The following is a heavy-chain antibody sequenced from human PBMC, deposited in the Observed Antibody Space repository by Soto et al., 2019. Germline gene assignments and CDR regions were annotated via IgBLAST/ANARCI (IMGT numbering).Heavy chain of an antibody. Sequence: PGGSLRLSCAASGFTFSSYAMSWVRQAPGKGLEWVSAISGSGGSTYYADSVKGRFTISRDNSKNTLYLQMNSLRAEDTAVYYRAKEIGVVVVAATRYYYYGMDVWGQGTKVTVSS. CDR2: ISGSGGST. J-gene: IGHJ6*02. CDR3: AKEIGVVVVAATRYYYYGMDV. CDR1: GFTFSSYA. D-gene: IGHD2-15*01. V-gene: IGHV3-23*01.